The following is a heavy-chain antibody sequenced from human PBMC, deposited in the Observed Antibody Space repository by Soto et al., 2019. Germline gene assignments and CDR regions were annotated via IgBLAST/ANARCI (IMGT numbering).Heavy chain of an antibody. J-gene: IGHJ4*02. CDR3: ARGSKWLPNLV. Sequence: SETLSLTCTVSGGSISSGGYYWSWIRQHPGKGLEWVGYIYYSGSTYYNPSLKSRVTISVDTSKNQFSLKLSSVTAADTAVYYCARGSKWLPNLVWGQGTLVTVSS. V-gene: IGHV4-31*03. D-gene: IGHD5-12*01. CDR2: IYYSGST. CDR1: GGSISSGGYY.